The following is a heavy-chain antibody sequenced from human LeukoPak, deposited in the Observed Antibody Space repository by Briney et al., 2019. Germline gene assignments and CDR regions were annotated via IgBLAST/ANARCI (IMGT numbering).Heavy chain of an antibody. J-gene: IGHJ6*02. CDR1: EFYW. D-gene: IGHD3-10*01. V-gene: IGHV3-74*01. CDR3: AKDPYYGSGSWNGMDV. Sequence: PGGSLRLSCAASEFYWMHWVRQAPGKGLVWVSRNADSVKGRFTISRDNAKNSLYLQMNSLRAEDTALYYCAKDPYYGSGSWNGMDVWGQGTTVTVSS. CDR2: N.